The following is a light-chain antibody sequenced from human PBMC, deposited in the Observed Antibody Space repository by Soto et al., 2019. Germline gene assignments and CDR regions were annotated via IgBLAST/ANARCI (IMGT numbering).Light chain of an antibody. Sequence: QSALTQPASVSGSPGQSITISCTGTSIDVGGYNYVSWYQQHPGKAPKLMIYDVSNRPSGVSNRFSGSKSGNTASLTISGLQAEDEADYYCSSYTSSSTPFYVFGTGTKRTVL. CDR2: DVS. CDR1: SIDVGGYNY. CDR3: SSYTSSSTPFYV. V-gene: IGLV2-14*01. J-gene: IGLJ1*01.